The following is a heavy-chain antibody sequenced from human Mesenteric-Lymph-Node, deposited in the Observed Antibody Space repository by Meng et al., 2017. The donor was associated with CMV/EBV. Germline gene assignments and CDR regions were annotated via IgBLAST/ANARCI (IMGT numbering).Heavy chain of an antibody. Sequence: ASVKVSCKASGYTFTSYGISWVRQAPGQGLEWMGWISAYNGNTNYAQKLQGRVTMTTDTSTSTAYMELRSLRSDDTAVYYCARDTRGGVVAATLGYYFDYWGQGTLVTVSS. CDR3: ARDTRGGVVAATLGYYFDY. J-gene: IGHJ4*02. CDR2: ISAYNGNT. D-gene: IGHD2-15*01. V-gene: IGHV1-18*01. CDR1: GYTFTSYG.